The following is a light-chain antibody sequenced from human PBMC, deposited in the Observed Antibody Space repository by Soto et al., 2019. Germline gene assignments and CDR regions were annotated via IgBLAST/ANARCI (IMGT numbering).Light chain of an antibody. CDR1: QSVSSSY. J-gene: IGKJ5*01. V-gene: IGKV3-20*01. CDR3: QQYGSSPAIT. Sequence: EIVLTQSPGTLSLSPVERATLSCRASQSVSSSYLAWYQQKPGQAPRLLIYCASSRATGIPDRFSGSGSGTDFTLTISRLEPEDFAVYYCQQYGSSPAITFGQGTRLEIK. CDR2: CAS.